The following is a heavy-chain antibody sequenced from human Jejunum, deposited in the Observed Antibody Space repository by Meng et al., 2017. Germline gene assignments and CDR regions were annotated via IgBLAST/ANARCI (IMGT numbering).Heavy chain of an antibody. CDR1: GFTFSSYA. CDR2: IRSSGGTI. J-gene: IGHJ6*02. CDR3: ARRRTMVRGTAGAMDV. Sequence: GESLKISCAASGFTFSSYAMNWVRQAPGKGLEWVSYIRSSGGTIYNADSVKGRFTISRDNAKNSLYLQMNSLRAEDTAVYYCARRRTMVRGTAGAMDVWGQGTTVTVSS. V-gene: IGHV3-48*03. D-gene: IGHD3-10*01.